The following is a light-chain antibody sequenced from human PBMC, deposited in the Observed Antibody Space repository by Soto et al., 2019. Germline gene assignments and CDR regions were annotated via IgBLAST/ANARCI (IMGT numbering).Light chain of an antibody. J-gene: IGKJ1*01. CDR2: DAS. Sequence: EIVLTQSPATLSLSPGERATLSCRASQSVGTFFAWYQQKPGQAPRLLIYDASNRATGIPARFSGSGSGTDFTLTINRLEPEDFAVYYCQQYGSSPRTFGQGTKVDIK. CDR3: QQYGSSPRT. V-gene: IGKV3-20*01. CDR1: QSVGTF.